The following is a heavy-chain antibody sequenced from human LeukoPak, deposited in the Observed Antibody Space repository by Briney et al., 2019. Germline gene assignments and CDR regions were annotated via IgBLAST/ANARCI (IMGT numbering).Heavy chain of an antibody. D-gene: IGHD3-10*01. CDR1: GFTFSDYY. CDR2: ISSSGSSK. J-gene: IGHJ4*02. V-gene: IGHV3-11*04. Sequence: GGSLRLSCAASGFTFSDYYMTWIRQAPGRGLEWVSHISSSGSSKYYADSVKGRFTISRDNAKNSLYLQMSSLRAEDTAVYYCARAPGSYRLDYWGQGTLATVSS. CDR3: ARAPGSYRLDY.